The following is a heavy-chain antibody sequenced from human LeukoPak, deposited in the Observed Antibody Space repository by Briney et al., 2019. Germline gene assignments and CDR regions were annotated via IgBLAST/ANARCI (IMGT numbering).Heavy chain of an antibody. Sequence: GGSLRLSCGASGFIFSNYLLNWVRQAPGKGLEWVANINQDGSEANYLDSVKGRFTISRDIAKNSVHLQLNSLGAEDTAVYYCVRGRGYGGYSYGPLDYWGQGAPVTVSS. CDR3: VRGRGYGGYSYGPLDY. D-gene: IGHD5-18*01. CDR1: GFIFSNYL. CDR2: INQDGSEA. V-gene: IGHV3-7*01. J-gene: IGHJ4*02.